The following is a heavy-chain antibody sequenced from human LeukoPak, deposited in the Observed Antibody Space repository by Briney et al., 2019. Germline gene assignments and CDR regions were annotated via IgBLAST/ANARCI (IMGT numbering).Heavy chain of an antibody. V-gene: IGHV1-3*01. CDR3: ATGSVGAKHNWFDP. Sequence: ASVKVSCKASGYTFTSYVIHWVRQAPGQRLEWMGWINAGDGNTKYSQKFQGRVTITRDTSASTAYMELSSLRSEDTAVYYCATGSVGAKHNWFDPWGQGTLVTVSS. CDR1: GYTFTSYV. CDR2: INAGDGNT. D-gene: IGHD1-26*01. J-gene: IGHJ5*02.